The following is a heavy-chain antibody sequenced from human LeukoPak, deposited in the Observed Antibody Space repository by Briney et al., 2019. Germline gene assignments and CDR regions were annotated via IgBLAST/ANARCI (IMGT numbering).Heavy chain of an antibody. CDR2: INPNSGGT. V-gene: IGHV1-2*02. CDR3: ARSGLLWFGTPGY. J-gene: IGHJ4*02. Sequence: ASVTVSCKASGYTFTGYYMHWVRQAPGQGLEWMGWINPNSGGTNYAQKFQGRVTMTRDTSISTAYMELSRLRSDDTAVYYCARSGLLWFGTPGYWGQGTLVTVSS. CDR1: GYTFTGYY. D-gene: IGHD3-10*01.